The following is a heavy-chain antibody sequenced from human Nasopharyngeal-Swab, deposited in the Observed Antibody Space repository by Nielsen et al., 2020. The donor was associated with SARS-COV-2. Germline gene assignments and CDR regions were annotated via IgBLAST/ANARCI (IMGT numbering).Heavy chain of an antibody. CDR3: AKHSPHSPPGDRVFDY. CDR1: EFTFRTYA. V-gene: IGHV3-23*01. CDR2: IGGVGSPT. Sequence: GESLKISCAASEFTFRTYAMSWVRQAPGKRLEWVSAIGGVGSPTFYADSVKGRFTISRDNSKNMLFLQMNSLTADDTAVYYCAKHSPHSPPGDRVFDYWGQGTLVTVSS. D-gene: IGHD7-27*01. J-gene: IGHJ4*02.